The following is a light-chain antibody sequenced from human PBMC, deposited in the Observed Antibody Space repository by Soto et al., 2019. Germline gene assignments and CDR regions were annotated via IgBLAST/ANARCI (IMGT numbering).Light chain of an antibody. V-gene: IGLV2-8*01. CDR1: SSDVGGYNY. CDR2: KVS. CDR3: SSYAGSNNV. J-gene: IGLJ1*01. Sequence: QSVLTQPPSASGSPGQSVTISCTGTSSDVGGYNYVSWYQQHPGKAPKLMIYKVSKRPSGVPDRFSGSKSGNTASLTVSGLQAEDEADYYCSSYAGSNNVFGTGTKVTVL.